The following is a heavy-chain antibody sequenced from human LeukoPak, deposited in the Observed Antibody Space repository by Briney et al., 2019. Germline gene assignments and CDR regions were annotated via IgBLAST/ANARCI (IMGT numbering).Heavy chain of an antibody. J-gene: IGHJ4*02. Sequence: SETLSLTCAVYGGSFSGYYWSWIRQPPGKGLEWIGEINHSGSTNYNPSLKSRVTISVDTSKNQFSLKLSSVTAADTAVYYCARGGGSSGWQTEHFDYWGQGTLVTVSS. CDR3: ARGGGSSGWQTEHFDY. V-gene: IGHV4-34*01. D-gene: IGHD6-19*01. CDR1: GGSFSGYY. CDR2: INHSGST.